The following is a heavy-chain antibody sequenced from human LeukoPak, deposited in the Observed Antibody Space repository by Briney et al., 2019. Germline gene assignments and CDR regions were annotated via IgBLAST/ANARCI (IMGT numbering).Heavy chain of an antibody. Sequence: PGGSLRLSCAASGFTVSSNYMSWVRQAPGKGREWVSVIYSGGSTYYADSVKGRFTISRDNSKNTLYLQMNSLRADDTAVYYCAREAASGNDAFDIWGQGTMVTVSS. J-gene: IGHJ3*02. D-gene: IGHD2-15*01. CDR1: GFTVSSNY. CDR2: IYSGGST. V-gene: IGHV3-66*01. CDR3: AREAASGNDAFDI.